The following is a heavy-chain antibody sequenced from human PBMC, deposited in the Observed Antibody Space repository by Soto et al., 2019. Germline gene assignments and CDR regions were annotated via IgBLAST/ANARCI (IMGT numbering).Heavy chain of an antibody. D-gene: IGHD5-12*01. CDR2: IYYSGAT. J-gene: IGHJ4*02. CDR1: GDSVRSGSYY. V-gene: IGHV4-61*01. Sequence: QVHLQESGPGLVKPSETLSLTCTVSGDSVRSGSYYWSWIRQSPGKGLEWIGYIYYSGATNYNPSLKGRLTISVDTSKNQVSLKLRSVTAADTAVYYCARTPGNGYNWYFDYWGQGTLVTVSS. CDR3: ARTPGNGYNWYFDY.